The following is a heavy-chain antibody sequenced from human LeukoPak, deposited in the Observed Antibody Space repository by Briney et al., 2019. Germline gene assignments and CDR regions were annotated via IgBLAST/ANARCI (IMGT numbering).Heavy chain of an antibody. Sequence: AGGSLRLSCAASGFIFSSYGMSWVRQAPGKGLECVSGISGSGGSTYYADSVKGRFAISRDNSKNTLYLQMNSLRAEDTAVYYCAKDRALRYYYGSGSSTTYFDYWGQGTLVTVSS. CDR3: AKDRALRYYYGSGSSTTYFDY. J-gene: IGHJ4*02. V-gene: IGHV3-23*01. D-gene: IGHD3-10*01. CDR2: ISGSGGST. CDR1: GFIFSSYG.